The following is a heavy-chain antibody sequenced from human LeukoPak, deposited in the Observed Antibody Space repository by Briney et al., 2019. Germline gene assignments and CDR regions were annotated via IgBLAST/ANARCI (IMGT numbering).Heavy chain of an antibody. D-gene: IGHD6-6*01. CDR2: ISGSGGST. CDR1: GFTFSSYA. J-gene: IGHJ4*02. V-gene: IGHV3-23*01. CDR3: AKGGRYSSSSGGYFDY. Sequence: GGSLRLSCAASGFTFSSYAMSWVRQAPGKGLEWVSTISGSGGSTYYADSVKGRFTISRDNSKNTLYLQMNSLRAEDTAVYYCAKGGRYSSSSGGYFDYWGQGTLVTVSS.